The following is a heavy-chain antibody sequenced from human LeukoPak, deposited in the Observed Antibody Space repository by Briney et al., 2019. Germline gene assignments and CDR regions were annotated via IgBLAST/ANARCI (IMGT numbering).Heavy chain of an antibody. J-gene: IGHJ3*02. CDR2: IYYSGST. CDR3: ARGRLPNLVDAFDI. Sequence: PSETLSLTCTVSGGSISSYYWSWIRQPSGKGLEWIGYIYYSGSTNYNPSLKSRVTISVDTSKNHFSLKLSSVTAADTAVYYCARGRLPNLVDAFDIWGQGTMVTVSS. CDR1: GGSISSYY. V-gene: IGHV4-59*01. D-gene: IGHD2-8*01.